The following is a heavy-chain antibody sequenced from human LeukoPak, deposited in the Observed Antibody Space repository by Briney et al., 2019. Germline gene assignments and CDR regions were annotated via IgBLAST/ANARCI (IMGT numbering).Heavy chain of an antibody. CDR1: GLTLGTYA. CDR3: ARVRAVAATGGY. D-gene: IGHD6-19*01. V-gene: IGHV1-8*02. J-gene: IGHJ4*02. Sequence: ASVKVSCKASGLTLGTYAISWVRQAPGQGLEWMGWMNPNSGNTGYAQKFQGRVTMTRNTSISTAYMELSSLRSEDTAVYYCARVRAVAATGGYWGQGTLVTVSS. CDR2: MNPNSGNT.